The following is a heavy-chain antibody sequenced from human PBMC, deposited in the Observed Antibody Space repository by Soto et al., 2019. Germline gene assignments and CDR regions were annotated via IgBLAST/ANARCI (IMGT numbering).Heavy chain of an antibody. J-gene: IGHJ3*02. V-gene: IGHV1-2*02. Sequence: QLHLVQSGAVVKKPGASVTVSCSASGYPVTAYYMHWVRQAPGRGPECMGGMNPATGAAKYTQTYQGRVTMTREASTSTGLMELGGLTCEDIAVFYCARGGGVGVAGSAAFDMWGQGTLVTVSS. CDR3: ARGGGVGVAGSAAFDM. CDR2: MNPATGAA. D-gene: IGHD6-19*01. CDR1: GYPVTAYY.